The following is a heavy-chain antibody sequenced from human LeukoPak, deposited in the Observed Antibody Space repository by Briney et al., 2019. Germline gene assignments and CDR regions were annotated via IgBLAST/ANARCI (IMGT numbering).Heavy chain of an antibody. V-gene: IGHV3-33*01. J-gene: IGHJ4*02. CDR1: GFTFSSYG. Sequence: GRSLRLSCAAPGFTFSSYGMHWVRQAPGKGLEWVAVIWYDGSNKYYADSVKGRFTISRDNSKNTLYLQMNSLRAEDTAVYYCAREDYYGSGSNDYWGQGTLVTVSS. CDR3: AREDYYGSGSNDY. D-gene: IGHD3-10*01. CDR2: IWYDGSNK.